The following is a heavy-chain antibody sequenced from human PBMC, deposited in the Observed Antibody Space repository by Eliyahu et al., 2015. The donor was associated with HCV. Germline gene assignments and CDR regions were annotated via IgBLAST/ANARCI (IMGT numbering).Heavy chain of an antibody. J-gene: IGHJ4*02. Sequence: QVQLVQSGAAVKKPGASVEVSXXASGFIVTDMDWVWXRQAPGQRLEWMGCINAGNGNTMYSQGFQDRVTLRRDTSANTASMELSSLRYEDTAVYYCARRGYSGYEADYWGQGTLVTVSS. V-gene: IGHV1-3*01. CDR1: GFIVTDMD. CDR2: INAGNGNT. CDR3: ARRGYSGYEADY. D-gene: IGHD5-12*01.